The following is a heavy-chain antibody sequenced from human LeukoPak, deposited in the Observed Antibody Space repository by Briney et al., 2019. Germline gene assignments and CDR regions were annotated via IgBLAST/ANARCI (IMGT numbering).Heavy chain of an antibody. Sequence: PSETLSLTCSVSGASISTGSDYWTWIRLPAGKGLEWIGHIYSTGSDNYNPSLKSRVSISIDASKNQFSLKLHSVTAADTAVYYCARGGNYDVLTGYHFYFDNWGQGTLVTVSS. V-gene: IGHV4-61*09. J-gene: IGHJ4*02. CDR1: GASISTGSDY. D-gene: IGHD3-9*01. CDR2: IYSTGSD. CDR3: ARGGNYDVLTGYHFYFDN.